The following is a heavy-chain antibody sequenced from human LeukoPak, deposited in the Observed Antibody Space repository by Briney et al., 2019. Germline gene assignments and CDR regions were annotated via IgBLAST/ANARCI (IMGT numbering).Heavy chain of an antibody. D-gene: IGHD3-9*01. J-gene: IGHJ5*02. CDR3: ARGQVLRYFDWLLADPHFDP. CDR2: ISSSGSTI. CDR1: GFTFSSYE. V-gene: IGHV3-48*03. Sequence: GGSLRLSCAASGFTFSSYEMNWVRQAPGKGLEWVSYISSSGSTIYYADSVKGRFTISRDNAKNSLYLQMNSLRAEDTAVYYCARGQVLRYFDWLLADPHFDPWGQGTLVTVSS.